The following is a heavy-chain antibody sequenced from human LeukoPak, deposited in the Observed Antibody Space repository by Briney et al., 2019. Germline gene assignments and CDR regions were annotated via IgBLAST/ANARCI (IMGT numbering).Heavy chain of an antibody. J-gene: IGHJ5*02. V-gene: IGHV3-48*03. D-gene: IGHD3-16*01. CDR1: GLTFSSYE. Sequence: GGSLRLSCAASGLTFSSYEMNWVRQAPGKGLEWVSYISSSGSTIYYADSVKGRFTISRDNAKNSLYLQMNSLRAEDTAVYYCARIGGFYPRNWFDPWGQGTLVTVSS. CDR2: ISSSGSTI. CDR3: ARIGGFYPRNWFDP.